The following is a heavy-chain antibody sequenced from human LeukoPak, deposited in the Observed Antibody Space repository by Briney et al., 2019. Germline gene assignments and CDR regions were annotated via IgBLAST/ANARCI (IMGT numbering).Heavy chain of an antibody. J-gene: IGHJ3*02. CDR2: ISYDGSNK. D-gene: IGHD3-9*01. V-gene: IGHV3-30-3*01. Sequence: PGRSLRLSCAASGFTFCSYAMHWVRQAPGKGLEWVAVISYDGSNKYYADSVKGRFTISRDNSKNTLYLQMNSLRAEDTAVYYCARGDILTEAFDIWGQGTMVTVSS. CDR1: GFTFCSYA. CDR3: ARGDILTEAFDI.